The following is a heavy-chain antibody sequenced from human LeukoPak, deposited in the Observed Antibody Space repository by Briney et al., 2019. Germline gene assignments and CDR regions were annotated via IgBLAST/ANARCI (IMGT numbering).Heavy chain of an antibody. J-gene: IGHJ5*02. CDR1: GFTFSSYE. CDR3: ATYSSGIAAEAWQP. V-gene: IGHV3-48*03. D-gene: IGHD6-13*01. Sequence: GGSLGLSCAASGFTFSSYEMNWVRQAPGKGLEWVSYISSSGSTIYYADSVKGRFTISRDNAKNSLYLQMNSLRAEDTAVYYCATYSSGIAAEAWQPWGQGTLVTVSS. CDR2: ISSSGSTI.